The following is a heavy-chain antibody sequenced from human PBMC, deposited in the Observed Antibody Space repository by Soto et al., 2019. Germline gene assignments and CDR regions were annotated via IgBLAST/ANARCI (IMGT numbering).Heavy chain of an antibody. D-gene: IGHD3-16*01. CDR3: VRGGGEMANPPPYLY. Sequence: SVKASCKASGGTFDTYAISWVRQAPGQGLEWMGGVIPMFLKPNYAQKFKGRVTITAVKSTNTVYMEMISLMSEDTAVYYCVRGGGEMANPPPYLYWGQGTQVTVSS. CDR2: VIPMFLKP. V-gene: IGHV1-69*06. CDR1: GGTFDTYA. J-gene: IGHJ4*02.